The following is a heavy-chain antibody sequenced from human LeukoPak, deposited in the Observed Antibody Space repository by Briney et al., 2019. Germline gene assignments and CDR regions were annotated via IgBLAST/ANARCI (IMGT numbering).Heavy chain of an antibody. CDR1: GFPFSSYA. D-gene: IGHD2-2*01. CDR3: ARDIVVVPAA. Sequence: GGSLRLSCAASGFPFSSYAMSWVRQAPWKGLEWVSTIIDSGSNTYYLDSVKGRFTISRDNSKNTLYLQMNSLRAEDTAVYYCARDIVVVPAAWGQGTLVTVSS. CDR2: IIDSGSNT. J-gene: IGHJ5*02. V-gene: IGHV3-23*01.